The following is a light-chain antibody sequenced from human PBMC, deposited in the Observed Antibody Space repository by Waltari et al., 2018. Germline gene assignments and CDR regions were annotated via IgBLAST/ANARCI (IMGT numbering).Light chain of an antibody. CDR3: CSYTSINTYV. Sequence: QPALTHPASVSGSPGQSITIPCTGTSSDVGGYKYVSWYQHHPGKAPKLMIYEVSNRPSGVSNRFSGSKSGNTASLTISGLQAEDEADYYCCSYTSINTYVFGTGTKVTVL. V-gene: IGLV2-14*01. J-gene: IGLJ1*01. CDR2: EVS. CDR1: SSDVGGYKY.